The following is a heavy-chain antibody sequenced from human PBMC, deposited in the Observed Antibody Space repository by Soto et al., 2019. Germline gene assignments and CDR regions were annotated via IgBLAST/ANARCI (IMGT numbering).Heavy chain of an antibody. CDR1: GFSFSSYG. V-gene: IGHV3-33*01. J-gene: IGHJ6*02. Sequence: GGSLRLSCAASGFSFSSYGMHWVRQAPGKGLEWVAVIWYDGSNKYCADSVKGRFTISRDNSKNTLYLQMNSLRAEDTAVYYCARDRVEYSSSLTGMYVWGQGTTVTVSS. D-gene: IGHD6-6*01. CDR3: ARDRVEYSSSLTGMYV. CDR2: IWYDGSNK.